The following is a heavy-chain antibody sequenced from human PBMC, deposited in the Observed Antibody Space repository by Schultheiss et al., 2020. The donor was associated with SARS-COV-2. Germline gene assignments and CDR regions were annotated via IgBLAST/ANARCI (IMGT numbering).Heavy chain of an antibody. CDR1: GFTFSSYW. V-gene: IGHV3-74*01. D-gene: IGHD6-13*01. Sequence: GGSLRLSCAASGFTFSSYWMSWVRQAPGKGLEWVSRINPDGSVTNYADSVKGRFTIFRENAKNTANLQMNSLRVEDTAVYFCARGAVAAAGAMDVWGQGTTVTVSS. CDR3: ARGAVAAAGAMDV. J-gene: IGHJ6*02. CDR2: INPDGSVT.